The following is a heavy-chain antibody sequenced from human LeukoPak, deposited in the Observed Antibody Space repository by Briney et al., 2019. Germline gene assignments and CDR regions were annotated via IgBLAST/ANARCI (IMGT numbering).Heavy chain of an antibody. J-gene: IGHJ4*02. CDR2: IDSADNT. CDR1: GLFVTTSY. D-gene: IGHD5-18*01. Sequence: GGSLRLSCAASGLFVTTSYMSWVRQAPGKGLEWVSLIDSADNTFYTDSVRGRFTISRDNPRNTLYLQMNSLRAEDTAVYYCARDEVGAGNSYVKFDYWGQGTLVTVSS. CDR3: ARDEVGAGNSYVKFDY. V-gene: IGHV3-66*01.